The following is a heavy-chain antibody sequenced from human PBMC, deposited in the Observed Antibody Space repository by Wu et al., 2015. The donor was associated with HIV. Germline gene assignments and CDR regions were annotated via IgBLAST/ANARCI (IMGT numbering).Heavy chain of an antibody. CDR2: IIPALGTV. Sequence: QVQLVQSGAEVKKPGSSVKVSCKASGGTFSTYALNWVRQAPGQGLEWMGRIIPALGTVKYAKNFQGKVTISTDGTDESTTTAYMELSSLRSEDTAVYFCARGGANIAAAGTLPYYGMDVWGQGTTVTVSS. J-gene: IGHJ6*02. CDR3: ARGGANIAAAGTLPYYGMDV. D-gene: IGHD6-13*01. CDR1: GGTFSTYA. V-gene: IGHV1-69*05.